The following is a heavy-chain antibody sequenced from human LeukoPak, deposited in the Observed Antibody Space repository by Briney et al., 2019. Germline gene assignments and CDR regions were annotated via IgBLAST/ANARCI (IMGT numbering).Heavy chain of an antibody. CDR1: GGSISSSRDY. CDR2: IYYSGST. Sequence: SETLSLTCTVSGGSISSSRDYWAWIRQPPGKGLEWIANIYYSGSTYYSPSLKSRVTMSVDTSKNQFSLKLTSVTAADTAVYYCARVYYDSTGYYYRTRYYFDFWGQGTLVTVSS. CDR3: ARVYYDSTGYYYRTRYYFDF. D-gene: IGHD3-22*01. J-gene: IGHJ4*02. V-gene: IGHV4-39*07.